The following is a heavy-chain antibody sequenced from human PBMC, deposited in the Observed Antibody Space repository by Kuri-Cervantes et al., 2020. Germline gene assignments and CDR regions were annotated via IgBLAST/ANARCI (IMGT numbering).Heavy chain of an antibody. V-gene: IGHV3-33*01. CDR3: ARDLGATMRVMGY. Sequence: GGSLRLSCAASGFTFSSYGMHWVRQAPGKVLEWVAVIWYDGSNKYYADSVKGRFTISRDNSKNTLYLQMNSLRAEDTAVYYCARDLGATMRVMGYWGQGTLVTVSS. CDR1: GFTFSSYG. CDR2: IWYDGSNK. D-gene: IGHD1-26*01. J-gene: IGHJ4*02.